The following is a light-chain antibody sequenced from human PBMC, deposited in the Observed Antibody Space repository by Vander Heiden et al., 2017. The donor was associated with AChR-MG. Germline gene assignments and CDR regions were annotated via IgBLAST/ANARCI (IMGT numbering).Light chain of an antibody. V-gene: IGLV3-25*03. CDR3: QTTDGSGPVV. J-gene: IGLJ2*01. CDR1: ALPNQY. Sequence: SYELTQPPSVSVSPGQTARITCSAAALPNQYAYWYQQGPGQAPVLLIYQDTERPSGIPERFSGSTSGTTVTLTISGVQAEDEADYYCQTTDGSGPVVFGGGTKLTVL. CDR2: QDT.